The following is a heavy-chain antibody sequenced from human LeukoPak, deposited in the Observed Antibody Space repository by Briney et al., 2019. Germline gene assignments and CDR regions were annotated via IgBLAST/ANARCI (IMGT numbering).Heavy chain of an antibody. J-gene: IGHJ4*02. D-gene: IGHD2-2*01. CDR3: ARYPHSADPFFDY. V-gene: IGHV3-7*03. CDR2: IKQDGSEK. CDR1: EFIFRNYW. Sequence: GGSLRLSCVGSEFIFRNYWMSWVRQAPGKGLEWVANIKQDGSEKFYADSVKGRFTISRDNGKDSLFLEMNSLRADDTAIYYCARYPHSADPFFDYWGQGTPVTVSS.